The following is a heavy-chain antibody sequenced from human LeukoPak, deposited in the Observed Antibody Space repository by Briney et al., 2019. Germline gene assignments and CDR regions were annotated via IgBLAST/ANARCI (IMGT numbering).Heavy chain of an antibody. V-gene: IGHV4-59*01. CDR1: GGSTSSYY. D-gene: IGHD5-24*01. CDR3: ARVARDGYNL. Sequence: SETLSLTCTVSGGSTSSYYWSWIRQPPGKGLEWIGYIYYSGNTNYNPSLESRVTISVDTSKNHFSLKLSSVTAADTAIYYCARVARDGYNLWGQGTLVTVSS. CDR2: IYYSGNT. J-gene: IGHJ4*02.